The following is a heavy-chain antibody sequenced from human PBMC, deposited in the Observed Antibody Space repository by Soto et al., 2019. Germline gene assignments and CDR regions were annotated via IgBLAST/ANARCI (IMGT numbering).Heavy chain of an antibody. J-gene: IGHJ4*02. V-gene: IGHV4-31*11. D-gene: IGHD6-6*01. CDR2: IYYSGST. CDR1: GGSISSGGYY. CDR3: ARVWGIAARQGPLTFDY. Sequence: QLQLQESGPGLVKSSQTLSLTCAVSGGSISSGGYYWGRIRQHPGKGLEWIGYIYYSGSTYYNPSLKSRVTISVDTSKNQFSLKLSSVTAADTAVYYCARVWGIAARQGPLTFDYWGQGTLVTVSS.